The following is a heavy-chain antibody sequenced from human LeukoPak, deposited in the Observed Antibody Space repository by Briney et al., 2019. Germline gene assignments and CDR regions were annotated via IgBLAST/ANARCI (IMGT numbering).Heavy chain of an antibody. CDR3: ARDYSMVLDY. Sequence: PGGSLRLSCAASGFTFSSYGMHWVRQAPGKGLEWVSSISSSGSYIYYADPVKGRFTISRDNAKNSLYLQMNSLRAEDTAVYYCARDYSMVLDYWGQGTLVTVSS. CDR2: ISSSGSYI. CDR1: GFTFSSYG. D-gene: IGHD2/OR15-2a*01. V-gene: IGHV3-21*01. J-gene: IGHJ4*02.